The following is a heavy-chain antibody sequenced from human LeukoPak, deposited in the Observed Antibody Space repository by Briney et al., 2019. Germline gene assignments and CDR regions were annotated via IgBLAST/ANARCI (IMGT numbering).Heavy chain of an antibody. D-gene: IGHD6-13*01. V-gene: IGHV3-74*01. CDR2: INSDGSST. CDR3: ARESPGGSSSFDY. CDR1: GLTFSNAW. Sequence: GGSLRLSCVASGLTFSNAWMHWVRQAPGKGLVWVSRINSDGSSTSYADSVKGRFTISRDNAKNTLYLQMNSLRAEDTAVYYCARESPGGSSSFDYWGQGTLVTVSS. J-gene: IGHJ4*02.